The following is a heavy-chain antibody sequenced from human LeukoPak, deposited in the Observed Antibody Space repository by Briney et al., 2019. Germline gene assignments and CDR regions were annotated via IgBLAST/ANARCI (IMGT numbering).Heavy chain of an antibody. Sequence: GGSLRLSCAASGFTFSYYTMNWVRQAPGKGLEWVSSISSGSGYIYYADSVEGRFTISRDNAKNSLYLQMNSLGAEDTAVYYCARVYYYGSGSQDPRSDYWGQGTLVTVSS. CDR2: ISSGSGYI. CDR3: ARVYYYGSGSQDPRSDY. D-gene: IGHD3-10*01. J-gene: IGHJ4*02. CDR1: GFTFSYYT. V-gene: IGHV3-21*01.